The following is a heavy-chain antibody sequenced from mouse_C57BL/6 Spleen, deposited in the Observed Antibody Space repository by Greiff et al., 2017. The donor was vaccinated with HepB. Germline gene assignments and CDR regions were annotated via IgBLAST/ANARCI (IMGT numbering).Heavy chain of an antibody. J-gene: IGHJ2*01. CDR1: GYAFTNYL. CDR3: ARSYGYGDY. Sequence: VHLVESGAELVRPGTSVKVSCKASGYAFTNYLIEWVKQRPGQGLEWIGVINPGSGGTNYNEKFKGKATLTADKSSSTAYMQLSSLTSEDSAVYFCARSYGYGDYWGQGTTLTVSS. V-gene: IGHV1-54*01. CDR2: INPGSGGT. D-gene: IGHD1-1*01.